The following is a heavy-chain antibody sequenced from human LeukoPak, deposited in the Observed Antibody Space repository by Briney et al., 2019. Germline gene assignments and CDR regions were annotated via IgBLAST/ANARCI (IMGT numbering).Heavy chain of an antibody. CDR3: ARGGSYSHFDY. J-gene: IGHJ4*02. D-gene: IGHD1-26*01. CDR1: GFIFSDFH. V-gene: IGHV3-11*01. CDR2: ISRSATTI. Sequence: GGSLRLSCAASGFIFSDFHMSWIRKAPGKGREWVSYISRSATTIYYADSVKGRFSISRDNAKNSLYLQMNSLSAEDTAVYCCARGGSYSHFDYWGQGTRVTVSS.